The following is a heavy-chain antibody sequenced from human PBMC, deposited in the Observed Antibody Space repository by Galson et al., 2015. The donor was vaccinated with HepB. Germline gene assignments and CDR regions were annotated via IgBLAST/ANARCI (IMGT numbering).Heavy chain of an antibody. CDR2: IIPGIGTP. V-gene: IGHV1-69*13. Sequence: SVKVSCKASGGTFSSYGINWVRQAPGQGLEWMGGIIPGIGTPNYAQNLQGRVTITADESTSTAYMELSSLTSDDTAVYYCARLPRFDIWGQGTMVTVSS. CDR1: GGTFSSYG. CDR3: ARLPRFDI. J-gene: IGHJ3*02.